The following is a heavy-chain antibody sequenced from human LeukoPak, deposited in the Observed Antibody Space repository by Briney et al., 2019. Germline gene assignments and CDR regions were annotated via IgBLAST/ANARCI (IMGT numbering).Heavy chain of an antibody. D-gene: IGHD3-10*01. CDR2: ISGRSGTK. V-gene: IGHV3-23*01. Sequence: GVLSLSCAASGFTFSSYDMSWVRQAPGEGLEWVSGISGRSGTKDYDDSVRGRFSISRDNSKISLYQKMESLRAEDMAVYYCAKLLWFGDLGGGPFDGWGQGQLVTVSS. CDR1: GFTFSSYD. CDR3: AKLLWFGDLGGGPFDG. J-gene: IGHJ3*01.